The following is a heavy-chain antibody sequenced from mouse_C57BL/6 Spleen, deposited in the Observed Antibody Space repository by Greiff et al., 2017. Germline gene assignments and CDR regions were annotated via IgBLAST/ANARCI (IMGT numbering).Heavy chain of an antibody. J-gene: IGHJ2*01. CDR3: ARGDVYYGSSY. CDR2: IYPGDGDT. Sequence: QVHVKQSGAELVKPGASVKISCKASGYAFSSYWMNWVKQRPGKGLEWIGQIYPGDGDTNYNGKFKGKATLTADKSSSTAYMQLSSLTSEDSAVYFCARGDVYYGSSYWGQGTTLTVSS. D-gene: IGHD1-1*01. CDR1: GYAFSSYW. V-gene: IGHV1-80*01.